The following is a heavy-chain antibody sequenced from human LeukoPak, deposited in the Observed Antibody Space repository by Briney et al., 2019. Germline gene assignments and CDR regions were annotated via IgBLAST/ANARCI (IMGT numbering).Heavy chain of an antibody. CDR2: ISSSSSYI. D-gene: IGHD4-17*01. V-gene: IGHV3-21*01. Sequence: PGGSLRLSCAASGFTFSIYWMSWVRQAPGKGLEWVSSISSSSSYIYYADSVKGRFTISRDNAKNSLYLQMNSLRAEDTAVYYCARDGVARGGLYGLDFDYWGQGTLVTVSS. J-gene: IGHJ4*02. CDR3: ARDGVARGGLYGLDFDY. CDR1: GFTFSIYW.